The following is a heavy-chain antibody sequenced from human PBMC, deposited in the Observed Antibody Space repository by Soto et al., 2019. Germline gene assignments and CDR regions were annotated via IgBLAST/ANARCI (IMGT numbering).Heavy chain of an antibody. CDR1: GYTFTSYD. CDR3: ARGSSTSNWFDP. Sequence: GASVKVSCKASGYTFTSYDINWVRQATGQGLEWMGWMNPNSGNTGYAQKFQGRVTMTRNTSISTAYMELSSLRSEDTAVYYCARGSSTSNWFDPWGQGTLVTVS. CDR2: MNPNSGNT. V-gene: IGHV1-8*01. J-gene: IGHJ5*02.